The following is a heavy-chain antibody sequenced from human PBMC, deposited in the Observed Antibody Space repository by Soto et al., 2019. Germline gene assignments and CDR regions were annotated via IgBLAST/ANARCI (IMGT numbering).Heavy chain of an antibody. V-gene: IGHV1-69*01. CDR3: ARAPLYYYESSGYYYFEGRYNWFDP. CDR2: IIPIFGTA. J-gene: IGHJ5*02. CDR1: GGTFSSYA. D-gene: IGHD3-22*01. Sequence: QVQLVQSGAEVKKPGSSVKVSFKASGGTFSSYAISWVRQAPGQGLEWMGGIIPIFGTANYAQKFQGRVTITADESTSTAYMELSSVRSEDRAVDYCARAPLYYYESSGYYYFEGRYNWFDPWGQGTLVTVSS.